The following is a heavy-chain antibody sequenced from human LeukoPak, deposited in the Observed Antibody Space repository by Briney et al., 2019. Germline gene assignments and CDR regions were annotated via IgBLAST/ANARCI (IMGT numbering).Heavy chain of an antibody. J-gene: IGHJ4*02. CDR3: ARYYDTSGYSKYYFDS. CDR2: IYYSGNT. D-gene: IGHD3-22*01. CDR1: GVSISSYY. Sequence: SETLSLTCTVSGVSISSYYWSWIRQPPGKGLEWIGYIYYSGNTNYNPSLKSRVTISVDTSKNQFSLKLSSVTAADTAVYYCARYYDTSGYSKYYFDSWGQGTLVTVSS. V-gene: IGHV4-59*12.